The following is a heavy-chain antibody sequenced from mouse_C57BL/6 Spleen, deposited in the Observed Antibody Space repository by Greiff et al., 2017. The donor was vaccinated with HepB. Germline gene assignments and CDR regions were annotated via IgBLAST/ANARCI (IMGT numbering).Heavy chain of an antibody. CDR1: GYTFTSYG. J-gene: IGHJ2*01. CDR3: AREPYDYYFDY. CDR2: IYPRSGNT. Sequence: VKLVESGAELARPGASVKLSCKASGYTFTSYGISWVKQRTGQGLEWIGEIYPRSGNTYYNEKFKGKATLTADKSSSTAYMELRSLTSEDSAVYFCAREPYDYYFDYWGQGTTLTVSS. D-gene: IGHD2-4*01. V-gene: IGHV1-81*01.